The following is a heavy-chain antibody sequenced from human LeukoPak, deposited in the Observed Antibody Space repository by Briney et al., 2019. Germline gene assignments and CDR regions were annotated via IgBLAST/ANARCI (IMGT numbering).Heavy chain of an antibody. V-gene: IGHV1-18*01. CDR2: ISTYSGNT. Sequence: ASMKVSCKPSGYTFTSYAISWLRLAPGQGLEWMGWISTYSGNTNYAQKLQGRITMTIETSTSTAYMELRSLRSDDTAVYYCARGGSRVVTYGNFDYWGQGTLVTVSS. J-gene: IGHJ4*02. D-gene: IGHD2-21*02. CDR3: ARGGSRVVTYGNFDY. CDR1: GYTFTSYA.